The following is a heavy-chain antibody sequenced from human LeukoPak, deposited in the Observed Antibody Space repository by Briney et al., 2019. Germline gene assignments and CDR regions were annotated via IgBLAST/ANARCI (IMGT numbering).Heavy chain of an antibody. V-gene: IGHV4-34*01. J-gene: IGHJ4*02. CDR2: INHSGST. Sequence: SETLSLTCAVYGGSFSGYYWSWIRQPPGKGLEWIGEINHSGSTNYNPSLKSRVTISVDTSKNQFSLKLSSVTAADTAVYYCASGALRFLKAPFDYWGQGTLVTVSS. D-gene: IGHD3-3*01. CDR3: ASGALRFLKAPFDY. CDR1: GGSFSGYY.